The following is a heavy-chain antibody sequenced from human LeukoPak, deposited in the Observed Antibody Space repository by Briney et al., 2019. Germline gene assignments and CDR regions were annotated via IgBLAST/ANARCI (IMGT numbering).Heavy chain of an antibody. J-gene: IGHJ4*02. D-gene: IGHD3-22*01. Sequence: SETLSLTCTVSGTSISSYYWSWIRQPPGKGGEGIGYIFHSGSTNHNPSLKSRVTISHDTSKNQYSLKLSSVAAADSDVYYCASSYDSSGYSYHFDYWGQGTLVTVST. CDR1: GTSISSYY. CDR3: ASSYDSSGYSYHFDY. CDR2: IFHSGST. V-gene: IGHV4-59*01.